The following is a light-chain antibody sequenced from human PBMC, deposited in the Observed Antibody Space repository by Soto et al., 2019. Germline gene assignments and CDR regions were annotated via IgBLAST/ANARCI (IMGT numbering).Light chain of an antibody. J-gene: IGLJ1*01. CDR2: DDN. CDR3: GSWDSSLSAYV. V-gene: IGLV1-51*01. CDR1: SSNIGGNS. Sequence: QAVVTQPPSVSAAPGQKVTISCSGSSSNIGGNSVSWYQQPPGTAPKLLIYDDNKRPSGIPDRFSGSKSGTSATLGITGFQTGDEADYYCGSWDSSLSAYVFGTGTQLTVL.